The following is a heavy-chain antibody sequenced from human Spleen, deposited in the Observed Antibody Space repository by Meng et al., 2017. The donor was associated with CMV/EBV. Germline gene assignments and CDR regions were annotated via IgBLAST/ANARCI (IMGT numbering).Heavy chain of an antibody. D-gene: IGHD2-2*02. Sequence: FAFRPFAMLWVRQAPGQGMEWVAYISYEGSNQYYADSVKGRFTISRDNSKNTLYLQMNSLRAEDTAVYYCARGGCSSTSCYRDWFDPWGQGTLVTVSS. CDR2: ISYEGSNQ. J-gene: IGHJ5*02. CDR3: ARGGCSSTSCYRDWFDP. V-gene: IGHV3-30*04. CDR1: FAFRPFA.